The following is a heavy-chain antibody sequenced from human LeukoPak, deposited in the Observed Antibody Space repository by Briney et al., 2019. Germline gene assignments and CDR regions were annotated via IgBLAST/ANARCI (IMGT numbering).Heavy chain of an antibody. CDR3: ARGIVGATPAFDI. Sequence: ASVKVSRKASGYTFTSYYMHWVRQAPGQGLEWMGIINPSGGSTSYAQKFQGRVTMTRDTSTSTVYMELSSLRSEDTAVYYCARGIVGATPAFDIWGQGTMVTVS. V-gene: IGHV1-46*03. J-gene: IGHJ3*02. CDR2: INPSGGST. D-gene: IGHD1-26*01. CDR1: GYTFTSYY.